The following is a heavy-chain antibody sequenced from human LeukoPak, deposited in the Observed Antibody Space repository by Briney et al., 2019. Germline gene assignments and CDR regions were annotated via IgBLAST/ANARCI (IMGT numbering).Heavy chain of an antibody. Sequence: GRFTISRDNAKNSLYLQMNSLRAEDTAVYYCATDPYGDYVSSSFDYWCQGTLVTVSS. V-gene: IGHV3-11*06. J-gene: IGHJ4*02. D-gene: IGHD4-17*01. CDR3: ATDPYGDYVSSSFDY.